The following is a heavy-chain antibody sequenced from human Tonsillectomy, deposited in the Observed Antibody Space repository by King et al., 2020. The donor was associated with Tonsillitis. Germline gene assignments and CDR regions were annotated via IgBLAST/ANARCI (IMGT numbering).Heavy chain of an antibody. CDR3: ARSGDDYAPFNN. CDR1: GYTFTSYR. V-gene: IGHV5-51*03. J-gene: IGHJ4*02. Sequence: VQLVESGAEVKKPGESLKISCKGSGYTFTSYRIGWVRQMHGKGLEWMGIIYPGDSDTRYSPSFQGQVTISADKSISTASLQWTSLKASDTAIYYCARSGDDYAPFNNWGQGTLVTVSS. D-gene: IGHD4-17*01. CDR2: IYPGDSDT.